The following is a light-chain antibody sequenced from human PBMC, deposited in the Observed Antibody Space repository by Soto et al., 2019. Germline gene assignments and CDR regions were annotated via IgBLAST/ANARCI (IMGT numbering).Light chain of an antibody. CDR1: QSISTY. CDR2: AAS. V-gene: IGKV1-39*01. J-gene: IGKJ3*01. Sequence: DLQLTQSPSSLSAYVGDRVTITCRAGQSISTYLNWYQQKPGKAPKLLIYAASTLQNGVPSRFSGGRSGTDFTLTISSLQPEDLATYYCQQSFSAPLFTFGPGTKVDLK. CDR3: QQSFSAPLFT.